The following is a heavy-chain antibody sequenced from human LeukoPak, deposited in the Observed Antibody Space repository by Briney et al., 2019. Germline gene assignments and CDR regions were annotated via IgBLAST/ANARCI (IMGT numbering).Heavy chain of an antibody. J-gene: IGHJ5*02. CDR3: ARDLSYYDSSGPGSYNWFDP. Sequence: SVKVSCKASGGTFSSYAISWVRQALGQGLEWMGGIIPIFGTANYAQKFQGRVTITTDESTSTAYMELSSLRSEDTAVYYCARDLSYYDSSGPGSYNWFDPWGQGTLATVSS. CDR2: IIPIFGTA. D-gene: IGHD3-22*01. V-gene: IGHV1-69*05. CDR1: GGTFSSYA.